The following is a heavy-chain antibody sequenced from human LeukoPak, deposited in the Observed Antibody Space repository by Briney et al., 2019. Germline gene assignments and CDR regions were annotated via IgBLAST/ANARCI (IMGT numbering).Heavy chain of an antibody. Sequence: PGGSLRLSCAASGFTFSSYWMHWVRQAPGKGLVWVSRINGDGSSTNYADSVKGRFTISRDNAKNTLYLQMNSLRAEDTAVYYCAMRGGFWSGYYPFDYWGQGTLVTVSS. J-gene: IGHJ4*02. CDR2: INGDGSST. V-gene: IGHV3-74*01. D-gene: IGHD3-3*01. CDR3: AMRGGFWSGYYPFDY. CDR1: GFTFSSYW.